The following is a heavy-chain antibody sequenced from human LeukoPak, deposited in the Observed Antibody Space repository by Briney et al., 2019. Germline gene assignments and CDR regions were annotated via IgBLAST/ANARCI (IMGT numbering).Heavy chain of an antibody. CDR2: ITPDGSGK. J-gene: IGHJ4*02. CDR1: GFSFRDYW. CDR3: ARWNYYDSSGYLEAG. Sequence: QSGGSLRLSCEASGFSFRDYWMSWVRQAPGKGLEWVADITPDGSGKTYVDSVKGRFTISRDNAKQSLFLQMDTVTADDTAVYYCARWNYYDSSGYLEAGWGQGTLVTVSS. V-gene: IGHV3-7*01. D-gene: IGHD3-22*01.